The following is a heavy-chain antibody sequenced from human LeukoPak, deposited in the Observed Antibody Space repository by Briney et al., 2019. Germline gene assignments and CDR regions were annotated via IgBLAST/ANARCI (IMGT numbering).Heavy chain of an antibody. D-gene: IGHD1-26*01. CDR2: INHSGST. J-gene: IGHJ4*02. Sequence: PSETLSLTCAVYGGSFSGYYWSWIRQPPGKGLEWIGEINHSGSTNYNPSLKSRVTISVDTSKNQFSLKLSSVTAADTAVYYCARGGELLPLGYWGQGTLVTVSS. V-gene: IGHV4-34*01. CDR1: GGSFSGYY. CDR3: ARGGELLPLGY.